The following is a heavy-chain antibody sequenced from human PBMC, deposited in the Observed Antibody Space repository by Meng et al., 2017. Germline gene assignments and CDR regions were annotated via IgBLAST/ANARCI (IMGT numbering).Heavy chain of an antibody. D-gene: IGHD3-10*01. Sequence: SGPTLVKPTQTLTLTCTFSGFSLSTSGICVSWVRQPPGKALEWLALIDWDDDKYYSTSLKTRLTISKDTSKNQVVLTMTNMDPVDTATYYCARIPYYYGSGSYYRYYYYGMDVWGQGTTVTVSS. CDR2: IDWDDDK. CDR1: GFSLSTSGIC. CDR3: ARIPYYYGSGSYYRYYYYGMDV. J-gene: IGHJ6*02. V-gene: IGHV2-70*20.